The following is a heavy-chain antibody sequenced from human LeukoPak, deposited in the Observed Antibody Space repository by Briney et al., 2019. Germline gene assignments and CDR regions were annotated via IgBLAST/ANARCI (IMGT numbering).Heavy chain of an antibody. CDR1: GFTVSRNY. Sequence: GGSLRLSCAASGFTVSRNYMSWVPQAPGKGLEWASVIYSGGRTYYADSVKGRFTISRDNSKNTLYLQMNRLRAEDTAVYYCARAGPSSSWHQFDYWGQGTLVTVSS. J-gene: IGHJ4*02. V-gene: IGHV3-66*01. CDR2: IYSGGRT. CDR3: ARAGPSSSWHQFDY. D-gene: IGHD6-13*01.